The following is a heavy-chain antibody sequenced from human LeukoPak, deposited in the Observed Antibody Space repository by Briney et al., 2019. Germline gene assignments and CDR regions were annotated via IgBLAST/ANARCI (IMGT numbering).Heavy chain of an antibody. CDR3: VKGRGVTVTTSFDY. J-gene: IGHJ4*02. V-gene: IGHV3-23*01. CDR1: GFTFSSYA. CDR2: ISGSGDNT. Sequence: GGSLRLTCAASGFTFSSYAMSWVRQAPGKGLEWVSGISGSGDNTYHTDSVKGRFTISRDNSKNTLYLQMNSLRAEDTAVYYCVKGRGVTVTTSFDYWGQGTLVTVSS. D-gene: IGHD4-17*01.